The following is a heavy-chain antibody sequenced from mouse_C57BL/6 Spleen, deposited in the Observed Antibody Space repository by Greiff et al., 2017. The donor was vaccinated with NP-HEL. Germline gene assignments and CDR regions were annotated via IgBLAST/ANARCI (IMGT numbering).Heavy chain of an antibody. CDR1: GYTFTSYG. Sequence: QVQLKESGAELARPGASVKLSCKASGYTFTSYGISWVKQRTGQGLEWIGEIYPRSGNTYYNEKFKGKATLTADKSSSTAYMELRSLTSEDSAVYFCASMVTTPWFAYWGQGTLVTVSA. CDR3: ASMVTTPWFAY. V-gene: IGHV1-81*01. D-gene: IGHD2-2*01. J-gene: IGHJ3*01. CDR2: IYPRSGNT.